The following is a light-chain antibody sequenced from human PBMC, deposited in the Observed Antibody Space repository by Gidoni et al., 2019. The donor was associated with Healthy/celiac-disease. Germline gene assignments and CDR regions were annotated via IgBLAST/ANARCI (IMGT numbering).Light chain of an antibody. Sequence: DIQMTQSPSSLSASVGDRVTITCRPSQGISNYLAWYQQKPAKVPKLLIYAASTLQSGFPSRFSGSGSGADFTLTISSLQHEDVATYYCQKNNSAPLTFGGGTKVEIK. J-gene: IGKJ4*01. CDR3: QKNNSAPLT. CDR2: AAS. CDR1: QGISNY. V-gene: IGKV1-27*01.